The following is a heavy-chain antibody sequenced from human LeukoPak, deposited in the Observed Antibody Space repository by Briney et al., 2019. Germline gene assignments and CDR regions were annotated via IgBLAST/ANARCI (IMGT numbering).Heavy chain of an antibody. CDR2: IYYSGST. V-gene: IGHV4-59*01. Sequence: PSETLSLTCTVSGGSISSYYWTWIRQPPGKRLEWIGYIYYSGSTNYNPSLKSRVTISVDTSKNQFSLKLSAVAAADTAVYYCARVGYYDSSGYYSGLFDYWGQGTLVTVSS. CDR1: GGSISSYY. D-gene: IGHD3-22*01. J-gene: IGHJ4*02. CDR3: ARVGYYDSSGYYSGLFDY.